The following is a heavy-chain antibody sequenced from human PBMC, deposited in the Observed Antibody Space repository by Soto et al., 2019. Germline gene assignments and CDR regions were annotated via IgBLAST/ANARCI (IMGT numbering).Heavy chain of an antibody. CDR1: GYTFTSYA. D-gene: IGHD3-10*01. CDR3: ARSVHYGSGRGEDY. J-gene: IGHJ4*02. CDR2: INAGNGNT. V-gene: IGHV1-3*01. Sequence: QVQLVQSGAEVKKPGASVKVSCKASGYTFTSYAMHWVRQAPGQRLEWMGWINAGNGNTKYSQKFHGRVTITRDTYASTAYMELSSLSSEDTAVYYCARSVHYGSGRGEDYLGQGTLVTVSS.